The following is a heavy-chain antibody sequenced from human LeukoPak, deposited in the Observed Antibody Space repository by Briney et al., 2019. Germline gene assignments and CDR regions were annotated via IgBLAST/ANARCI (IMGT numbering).Heavy chain of an antibody. CDR3: ARDPPLPAAHPQMKYYYYGMDV. V-gene: IGHV1-2*02. CDR1: GYTFTGYY. J-gene: IGHJ6*02. D-gene: IGHD2-2*01. CDR2: INPNSGGT. Sequence: ASVKVSCKASGYTFTGYYMHWVRQAPGQGLEWMGWINPNSGGTNYAQKFQGRVTMTRDTSISTAYMELRSLRSDDTAVYYCARDPPLPAAHPQMKYYYYGMDVWGQGTTVTVSS.